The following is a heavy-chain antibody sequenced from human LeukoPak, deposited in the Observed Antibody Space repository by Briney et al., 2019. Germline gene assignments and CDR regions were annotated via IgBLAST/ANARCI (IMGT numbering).Heavy chain of an antibody. CDR1: GFTFDDYA. V-gene: IGHV3-43*02. CDR2: ISGDGGST. D-gene: IGHD3-22*01. CDR3: AKDNVLYYHDSSGPNWFDP. Sequence: GGSLRLSCAASGFTFDDYAMHWVRQAPGKGLEWVSLISGDGGSTYYADSVKGRFTISRDNSKNSLYLQMNSLRTEDTALYYCAKDNVLYYHDSSGPNWFDPWGQGTLVTVSS. J-gene: IGHJ5*02.